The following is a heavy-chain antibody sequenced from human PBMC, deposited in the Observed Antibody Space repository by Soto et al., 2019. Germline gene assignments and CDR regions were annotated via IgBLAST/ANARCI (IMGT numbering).Heavy chain of an antibody. CDR1: GGSISSSPYY. J-gene: IGHJ3*02. D-gene: IGHD5-18*01. CDR2: IYYGGST. V-gene: IGHV4-39*01. CDR3: ARKIDTAMARPGGAFDI. Sequence: SETLSLTCTVSGGSISSSPYYWGWIRQPPGKGLEWIGSIYYGGSTYYNPSLKSRVTISVDTSKKQFSLRLSSVTAADTAVYFCARKIDTAMARPGGAFDIWGQGTMVTVSS.